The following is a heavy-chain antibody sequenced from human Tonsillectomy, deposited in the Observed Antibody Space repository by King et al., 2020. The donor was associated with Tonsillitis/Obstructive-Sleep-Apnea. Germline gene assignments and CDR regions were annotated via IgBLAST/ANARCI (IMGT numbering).Heavy chain of an antibody. CDR3: ARDANYDFWSGYSVFDY. D-gene: IGHD3-3*01. CDR2: ISYDGSNK. J-gene: IGHJ4*02. CDR1: GFTFSSYA. V-gene: IGHV3-30*04. Sequence: VQLVESGGGVVQPGRSLRLSCAASGFTFSSYAMHWVRQAPGKGLEWVAVISYDGSNKYYADSMKGRFTISRDNSKNTLYLQMNSLRAEDTAVYYCARDANYDFWSGYSVFDYWGQGTLVTVSS.